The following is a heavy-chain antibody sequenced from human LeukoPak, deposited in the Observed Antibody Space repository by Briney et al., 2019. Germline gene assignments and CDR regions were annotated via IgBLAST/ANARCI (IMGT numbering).Heavy chain of an antibody. CDR1: GGSISSVGYY. D-gene: IGHD3-10*01. J-gene: IGHJ4*02. Sequence: SDTLSLTCTVSGGSISSVGYYWSWIRQHPGKGLEWIGYIYYSGSTYYNPSLKSRVTISVDTSKNQFSLKLSSVTAADTAVYYCARDVLLWFGETTENYFDYWGQGTLVTVSS. V-gene: IGHV4-31*03. CDR2: IYYSGST. CDR3: ARDVLLWFGETTENYFDY.